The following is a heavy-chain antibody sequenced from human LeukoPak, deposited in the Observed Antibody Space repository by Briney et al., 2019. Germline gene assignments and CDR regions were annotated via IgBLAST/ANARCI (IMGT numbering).Heavy chain of an antibody. CDR2: INSDGSST. D-gene: IGHD6-19*01. CDR3: ARDHWQWLVPFDY. CDR1: GFTFSSYW. Sequence: GGSLRLSSAASGFTFSSYWVHWVRQAPGKGLVWVSRINSDGSSTSYADSVKGRFTISRDNAKNTLYLQMNILRAEDTAVYYCARDHWQWLVPFDYWGQGTLVTVSS. V-gene: IGHV3-74*01. J-gene: IGHJ4*02.